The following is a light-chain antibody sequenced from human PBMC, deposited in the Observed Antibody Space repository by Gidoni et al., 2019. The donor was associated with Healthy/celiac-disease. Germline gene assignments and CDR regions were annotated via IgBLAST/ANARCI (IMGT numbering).Light chain of an antibody. CDR1: SSNIGAGYV. V-gene: IGLV1-40*01. CDR3: QSYDGSLSGSKV. Sequence: QSVLTQPPSVSGAPGQRVTISCTGSSSNIGAGYVVPWSQQLPGTAPNLLIYGNSNRPSGVPDRFSGSKSGTSASLAITGLQAEDEADYYCQSYDGSLSGSKVFGGGTKLTVL. J-gene: IGLJ3*02. CDR2: GNS.